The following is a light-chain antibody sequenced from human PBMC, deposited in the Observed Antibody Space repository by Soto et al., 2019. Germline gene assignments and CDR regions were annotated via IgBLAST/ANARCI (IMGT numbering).Light chain of an antibody. V-gene: IGKV3-15*01. CDR3: QQYNNSPAYT. Sequence: EIVMTQSPATLSVSPGERATLSCRASQSVSSNLAWYQQKPGQAPRLLIYGASTRATGIPARFSGSGAGTEFTLTISSLQSEDFAVYYCQQYNNSPAYTFGQGTKLEIQ. CDR2: GAS. CDR1: QSVSSN. J-gene: IGKJ2*01.